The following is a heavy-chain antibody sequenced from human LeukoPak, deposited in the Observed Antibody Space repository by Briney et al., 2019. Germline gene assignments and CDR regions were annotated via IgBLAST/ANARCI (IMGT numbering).Heavy chain of an antibody. Sequence: ASVKVSCTASGYSFSVYSLHWVRQAPGQGLEWMGWINPNSGGTSYAQKFQGRVTMTRDTSMRTAYMELNRLRSDDTAVYYCARPKTQHLSSLNYWGQGTLVTISS. V-gene: IGHV1-2*02. D-gene: IGHD6-13*01. CDR2: INPNSGGT. CDR3: ARPKTQHLSSLNY. CDR1: GYSFSVYS. J-gene: IGHJ4*02.